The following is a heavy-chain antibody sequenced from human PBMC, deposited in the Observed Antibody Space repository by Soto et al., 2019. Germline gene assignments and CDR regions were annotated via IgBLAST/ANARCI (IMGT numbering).Heavy chain of an antibody. V-gene: IGHV3-64*01. CDR1: GFTFRTYA. J-gene: IGHJ6*02. Sequence: EVQLVESGGGLVQPGGSRRLSCAASGFTFRTYAMHWVRQAPGKGLEYVSAISSNGGSTYYGNSVKGRFTISRDNSKNTLYLQMGSLRADDMAVYYCARDRGYSSGHPADVWGQGTTVTVSS. CDR3: ARDRGYSSGHPADV. CDR2: ISSNGGST. D-gene: IGHD6-19*01.